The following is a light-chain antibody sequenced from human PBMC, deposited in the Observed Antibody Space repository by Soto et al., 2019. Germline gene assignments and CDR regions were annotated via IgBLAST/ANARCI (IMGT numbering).Light chain of an antibody. CDR1: QSISTL. Sequence: EIVLTLSPATLSVSPGERATLSCRASQSISTLLAWYQQKLGQAPRLLIYSASTRATGIPARFSGSGSGADFTLTISSLQSEDFATYYCQQLNSYPRTFGQGTKVDIK. CDR2: SAS. V-gene: IGKV3-15*01. CDR3: QQLNSYPRT. J-gene: IGKJ1*01.